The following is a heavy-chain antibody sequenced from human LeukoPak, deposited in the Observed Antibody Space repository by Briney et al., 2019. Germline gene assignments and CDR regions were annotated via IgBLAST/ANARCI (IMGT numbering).Heavy chain of an antibody. J-gene: IGHJ4*02. CDR1: GYTFTGYY. Sequence: GASVKVSCKASGYTFTGYYIHWVRQAPGQGLEWMGWITPNSGGTYYAQKFQGRVTMTRDTSTSTVYMEVTRLTSDDTAMYYCASEGTSRWYYFDNWGQGTLVTVSS. CDR3: ASEGTSRWYYFDN. CDR2: ITPNSGGT. V-gene: IGHV1-2*02. D-gene: IGHD6-13*01.